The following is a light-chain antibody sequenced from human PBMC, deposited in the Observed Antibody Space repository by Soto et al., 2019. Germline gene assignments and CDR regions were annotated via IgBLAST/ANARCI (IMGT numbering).Light chain of an antibody. CDR2: DVS. Sequence: DVQVTQSPSALSASVGDRVTITCRASQSISDSLAWYQQKPGKAPDLLISDVSKLERGVASRFSGSGSGTEFTLTISSMQPDDLATYYCQQYNSYPWTFGQGTKVDIK. V-gene: IGKV1-5*01. CDR1: QSISDS. CDR3: QQYNSYPWT. J-gene: IGKJ1*01.